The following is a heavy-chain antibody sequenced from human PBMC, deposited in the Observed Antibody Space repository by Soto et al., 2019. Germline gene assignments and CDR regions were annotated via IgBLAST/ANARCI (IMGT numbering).Heavy chain of an antibody. V-gene: IGHV4-39*01. J-gene: IGHJ5*01. CDR1: GGSIGSSSYY. D-gene: IGHD2-2*01. CDR3: GAYCSSPYCYDWFDP. Sequence: SETLSLTCSVSGGSIGSSSYYFGWIRQPPGKGLEWIGSLYYTGTTYYNSSPKSRVTISADKSQNQFSLRLSSVTAADTAVYSCGAYCSSPYCYDWFDPWGQGTLVTVSS. CDR2: LYYTGTT.